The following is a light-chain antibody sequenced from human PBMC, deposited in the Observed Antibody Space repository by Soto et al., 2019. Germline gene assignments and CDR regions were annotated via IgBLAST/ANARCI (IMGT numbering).Light chain of an antibody. CDR1: QSVLYSSNNKNY. Sequence: DIVMTQSPDSLAVSLGERATINCKSSQSVLYSSNNKNYLAWYQQKPGQPPKLLIYWACTRESGVPDRFSGSASGTDFTLTISSLQAEDVAVYYCQQYYSTPRTFGQGTKVEIK. CDR2: WAC. V-gene: IGKV4-1*01. CDR3: QQYYSTPRT. J-gene: IGKJ1*01.